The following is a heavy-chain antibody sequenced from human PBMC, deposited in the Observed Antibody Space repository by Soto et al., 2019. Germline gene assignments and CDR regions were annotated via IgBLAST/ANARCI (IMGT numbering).Heavy chain of an antibody. J-gene: IGHJ6*02. CDR1: GFTFRNYD. V-gene: IGHV3-13*05. CDR2: ISAAGDP. CDR3: ARTDRDFYGLDV. Sequence: EVQLVESGGGLVQPGGSLRLSCEASGFTFRNYDMHWVRQGTGKGLEWVSGISAAGDPDYEDSVEARFTISRENAQNSFFLQMTSLRVGDTAVYYCARTDRDFYGLDVWGQWTTVIVSS.